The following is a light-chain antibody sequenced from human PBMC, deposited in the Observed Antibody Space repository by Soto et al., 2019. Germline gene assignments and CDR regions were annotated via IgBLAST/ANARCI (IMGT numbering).Light chain of an antibody. V-gene: IGLV2-14*01. CDR3: SSYISSSKV. CDR2: EVT. CDR1: SSDVGGYNS. J-gene: IGLJ2*01. Sequence: QSALTQPASVSGSPGQSITISCTGTSSDVGGYNSVSWYPHHPGKAPKLMIYEVTNRPSGVSNRFSGSKSGNTASLIISGLHEEDEDYCSCSSYISSSKVFGRGTKVTVL.